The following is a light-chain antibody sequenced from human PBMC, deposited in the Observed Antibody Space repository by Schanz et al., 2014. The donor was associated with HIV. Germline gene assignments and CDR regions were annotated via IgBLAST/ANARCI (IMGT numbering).Light chain of an antibody. V-gene: IGLV2-8*01. CDR3: CSYTGNYHWV. CDR1: SSDVGGYNY. J-gene: IGLJ3*02. Sequence: QSVLTQPPSASGSPGQSVTISCTGTSSDVGGYNYVSWYQHHPGKAPKLLVHDVSKRPSGVPDRFSGSKSGNTASLTISGLQTDDEADYYCCSYTGNYHWVFGGGTKLTVL. CDR2: DVS.